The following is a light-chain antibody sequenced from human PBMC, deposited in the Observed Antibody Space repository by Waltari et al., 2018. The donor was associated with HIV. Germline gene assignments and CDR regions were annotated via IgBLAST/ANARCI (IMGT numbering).Light chain of an antibody. Sequence: EILFTQSPGTLSLSPVERATLSCRASQSVHSRYLAWYQQKLGQAPRVLIYGASTRATGIPDRFSGSGSGTDFTLTISRLEPEDFAVYYCQQSGSSPYTFGPGTKLDIK. CDR1: QSVHSRY. CDR3: QQSGSSPYT. V-gene: IGKV3-20*01. J-gene: IGKJ2*01. CDR2: GAS.